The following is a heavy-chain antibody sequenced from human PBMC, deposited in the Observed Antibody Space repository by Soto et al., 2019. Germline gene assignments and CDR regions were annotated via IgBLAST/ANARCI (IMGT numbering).Heavy chain of an antibody. V-gene: IGHV3-23*01. CDR2: ISGSGGST. Sequence: PGGSLRLSCAASGFTFSNYAMNWVRQAPGKGLEWVSVISGSGGSTYYADSVKGRFTISRDNAKNSLYLQMNSLRAEDTAVYYCAREGYYLNWFDPWGQGTLVTVSS. D-gene: IGHD3-10*01. CDR1: GFTFSNYA. J-gene: IGHJ5*02. CDR3: AREGYYLNWFDP.